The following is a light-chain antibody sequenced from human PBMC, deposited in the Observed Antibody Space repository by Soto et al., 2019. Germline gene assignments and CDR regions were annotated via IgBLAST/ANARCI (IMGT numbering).Light chain of an antibody. V-gene: IGKV1-8*01. CDR2: AAS. Sequence: AIRMTQSPTSLSASTGDRVTITCRASQGISSYLAWYQQKPGTVPKRLIYAASSLQSGVPSRFSGSRSGTEFTLTISSLQPEDFATYYCLQHNSYPLTFGGGTKVDIK. CDR1: QGISSY. J-gene: IGKJ4*01. CDR3: LQHNSYPLT.